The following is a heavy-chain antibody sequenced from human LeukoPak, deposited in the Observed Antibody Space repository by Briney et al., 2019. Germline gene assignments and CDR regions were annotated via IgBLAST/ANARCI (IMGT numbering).Heavy chain of an antibody. CDR1: GYSISSGYY. CDR3: ARSWYYYDSSGYSDAFDI. D-gene: IGHD3-22*01. J-gene: IGHJ3*02. Sequence: PSETLSLTCTVSGYSISSGYYWGWIRQPPGKGLEWIGSIYHSGSTYYNPSLKSRVTISVDTSKNQFSLKLTSVTAADTAVYYCARSWYYYDSSGYSDAFDIWGQGTMVTVSS. CDR2: IYHSGST. V-gene: IGHV4-38-2*02.